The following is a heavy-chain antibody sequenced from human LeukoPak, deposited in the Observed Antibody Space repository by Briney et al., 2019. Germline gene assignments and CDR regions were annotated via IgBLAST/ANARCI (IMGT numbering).Heavy chain of an antibody. V-gene: IGHV3-23*01. J-gene: IGHJ4*02. CDR3: AKEGRNYYGSGSRGGYYFDY. D-gene: IGHD3-10*01. CDR1: GFTFSSYA. Sequence: GGSLRLSCAASGFTFSSYAMSWIRQAPGKGLGWVSAIRGSGGSTFYADPVKGRFTISRDNSKNTLYLQMNSLRAEDTAVYYCAKEGRNYYGSGSRGGYYFDYWGQGTLVTVSS. CDR2: IRGSGGST.